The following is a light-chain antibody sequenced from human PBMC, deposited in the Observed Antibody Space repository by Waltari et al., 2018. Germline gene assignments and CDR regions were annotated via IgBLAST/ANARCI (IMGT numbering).Light chain of an antibody. V-gene: IGLV2-14*01. CDR1: SRDICDYL. CDR3: LSYTTSDILGV. CDR2: EVG. J-gene: IGLJ3*02. Sequence: QSALTQPASVSGSPGQSITISCPGISRDICDYLVSWYQHHPGKAPKLMIYEVGSRPPGVSNRFSGSKSGNTASLTISGLQAEDEADYYCLSYTTSDILGVFGGGTKLTVL.